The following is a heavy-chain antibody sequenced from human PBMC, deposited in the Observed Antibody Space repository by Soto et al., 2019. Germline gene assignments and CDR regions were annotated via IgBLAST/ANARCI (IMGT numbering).Heavy chain of an antibody. CDR1: GASLRSGSYY. CDR3: SYGSSFDY. Sequence: SETLSRTCTVSGASLRSGSYYWSWIRQPPGKGLEWIGYISHGGGTNYDPYLKSRLTMSVDTSQNQFSLQLNSVTAADTPVYYCSYGSSFDYWGQGTLVTVSS. V-gene: IGHV4-61*01. D-gene: IGHD3-10*01. CDR2: ISHGGGT. J-gene: IGHJ4*02.